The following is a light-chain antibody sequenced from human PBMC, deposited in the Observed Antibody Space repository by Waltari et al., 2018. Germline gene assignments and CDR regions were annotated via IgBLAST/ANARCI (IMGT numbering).Light chain of an antibody. V-gene: IGKV1-9*01. CDR3: QQLNSYPPF. Sequence: DIQLTQSPSFLSASVGDRVTITCRASQVINNYLAWYQQQPGKAPKLLIYAASTLQSVVPSRFSGSGSGTEFTLTISSLQPEDFATYYCQQLNSYPPFFGGGTKVEIK. J-gene: IGKJ4*01. CDR2: AAS. CDR1: QVINNY.